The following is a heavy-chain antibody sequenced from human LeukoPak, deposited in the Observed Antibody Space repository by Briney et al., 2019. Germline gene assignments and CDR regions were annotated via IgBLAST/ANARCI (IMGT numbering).Heavy chain of an antibody. CDR2: INPNSGGT. D-gene: IGHD3-16*01. Sequence: ASVKVSCKASGYTFTGYYMHWVRQAPGQGLEWMGWINPNSGGTNYAQKLQGRVTMTTDTSTSTAYMELRSLRSDDTAVYYCARGGVMAHNFDYWGQGTLVTVSS. J-gene: IGHJ4*02. CDR1: GYTFTGYY. CDR3: ARGGVMAHNFDY. V-gene: IGHV1-2*02.